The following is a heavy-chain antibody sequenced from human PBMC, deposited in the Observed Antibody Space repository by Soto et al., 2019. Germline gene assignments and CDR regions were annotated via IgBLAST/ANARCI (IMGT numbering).Heavy chain of an antibody. J-gene: IGHJ4*02. V-gene: IGHV4-59*08. D-gene: IGHD2-15*01. CDR1: GGSISSYY. Sequence: QVQLQESGPGLVKPSETLSLTCTVSGGSISSYYWSWIRQPPGKGLEWIGYIYYSGSTNYNPTLKSRVHISVDTSKKQFSLKLSSVTAADTAVYYCARRYGGSIDYWGQGTLVTVSS. CDR3: ARRYGGSIDY. CDR2: IYYSGST.